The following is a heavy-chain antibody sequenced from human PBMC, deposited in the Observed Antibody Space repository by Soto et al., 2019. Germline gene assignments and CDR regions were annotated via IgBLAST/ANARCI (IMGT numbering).Heavy chain of an antibody. Sequence: EVQLLESGGGLVQPGGSLRLSCAASGFTFSNYAMTWVRQAPGKGLEWVSSVVDSGASTYYADSVRGRFTISRDNSKNTRYLQMNSLRAEDTDVYYCAKQRSSGCPYVDYWGQGALVTLSS. CDR2: VVDSGAST. D-gene: IGHD6-19*01. V-gene: IGHV3-23*01. CDR3: AKQRSSGCPYVDY. CDR1: GFTFSNYA. J-gene: IGHJ4*02.